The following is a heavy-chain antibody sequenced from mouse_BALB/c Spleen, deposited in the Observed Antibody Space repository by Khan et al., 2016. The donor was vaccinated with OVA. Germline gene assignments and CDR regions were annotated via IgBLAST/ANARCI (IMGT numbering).Heavy chain of an antibody. V-gene: IGHV1-69*02. CDR3: SREVGTMAY. J-gene: IGHJ3*01. Sequence: QVQLQQPGAEVVRPGTSVKLSCKASGYTFTNYWINWVKQGPGQGLEWIGNIYPSDSYTNYNQNFKDKATLTVDKSSNTAYMQLSSPTSDDSAVYYCSREVGTMAYWGHGTLVTVSA. D-gene: IGHD1-1*02. CDR1: GYTFTNYW. CDR2: IYPSDSYT.